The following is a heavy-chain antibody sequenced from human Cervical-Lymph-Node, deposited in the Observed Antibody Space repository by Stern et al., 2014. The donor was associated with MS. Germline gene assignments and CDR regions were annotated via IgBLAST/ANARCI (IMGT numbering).Heavy chain of an antibody. V-gene: IGHV3-66*01. CDR3: VREGKYGWFAD. D-gene: IGHD6-19*01. Sequence: EVQLVESGENLVQPGGSLRLSCAGSGFTVSSNYMSWVRQAAGKGLEWVSVMYADGRTFYADSVEGRFSISRDNRKNTLYLQMSSLRAEDTALYYCVREGKYGWFADWGQGTQVTVSS. CDR1: GFTVSSNY. J-gene: IGHJ4*02. CDR2: MYADGRT.